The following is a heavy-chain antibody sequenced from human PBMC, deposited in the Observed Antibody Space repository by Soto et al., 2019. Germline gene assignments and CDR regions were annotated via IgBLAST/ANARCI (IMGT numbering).Heavy chain of an antibody. CDR2: ISGDDGSG. V-gene: IGHV3-23*01. J-gene: IGHJ4*02. CDR1: GVTFTTNA. D-gene: IGHD1-26*01. CDR3: AKERSKGATLGGYFDY. Sequence: PGGSLRLSCVASGVTFTTNAMDWVRQAPGKGLEWVSFISGDDGSGNYADSVKGRFTISRDNSKNTLYLQMNSLRAEDTAIYYCAKERSKGATLGGYFDYWGQGTLVTVSS.